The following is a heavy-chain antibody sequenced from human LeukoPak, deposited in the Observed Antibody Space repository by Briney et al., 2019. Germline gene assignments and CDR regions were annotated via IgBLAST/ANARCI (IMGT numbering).Heavy chain of an antibody. CDR2: MNPNSGNT. Sequence: GSSVKVSCKASGGTFSSYAISWVRQATGQGLEWMGWMNPNSGNTGYAQKFQGRVTITRNTSISTAYMELSSLRSEDTAVYYCARGLPRAAAGTRRNNWFDPWGQGTLVTVSS. J-gene: IGHJ5*02. D-gene: IGHD6-13*01. V-gene: IGHV1-8*03. CDR1: GGTFSSYA. CDR3: ARGLPRAAAGTRRNNWFDP.